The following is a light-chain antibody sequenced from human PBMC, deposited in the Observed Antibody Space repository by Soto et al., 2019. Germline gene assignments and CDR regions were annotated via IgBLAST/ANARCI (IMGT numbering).Light chain of an antibody. V-gene: IGKV1-9*01. J-gene: IGKJ5*01. Sequence: ILLTQSPSSLSASVGDRVTITCRASQGIDSSFAWYQEKPGKAPKLLIYAASSLQSGVPSRFSGSGSGTDFTLTISSLQPEDFATYYCQQLHDYPITFGQGTRLEFK. CDR3: QQLHDYPIT. CDR1: QGIDSS. CDR2: AAS.